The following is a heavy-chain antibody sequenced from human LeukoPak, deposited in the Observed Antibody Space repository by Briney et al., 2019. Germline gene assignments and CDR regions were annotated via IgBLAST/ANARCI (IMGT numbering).Heavy chain of an antibody. D-gene: IGHD3-10*01. J-gene: IGHJ4*02. CDR2: IRYDGSNK. Sequence: PGGSLRLSCAASGFTFSSYGMHRVRQAPGKGLEWVAFIRYDGSNKYYADSVKGRFTISRDNSKNTLYLQMNSLRAEDTAVYYCAKDGGVGCTVRGVIKGFDYWGQGTLVTVSS. CDR3: AKDGGVGCTVRGVIKGFDY. V-gene: IGHV3-30*02. CDR1: GFTFSSYG.